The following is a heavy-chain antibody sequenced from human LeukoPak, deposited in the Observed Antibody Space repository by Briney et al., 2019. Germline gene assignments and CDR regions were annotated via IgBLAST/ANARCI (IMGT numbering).Heavy chain of an antibody. CDR1: GYSISRGYY. CDR2: IYHIGST. Sequence: SETLSLTCGVSGYSISRGYYWAWIRQPPGKGLEWIGTIYHIGSTYYTPSLGSRVTISVDTSKNEFSLNLRSVTAADTAVYYCARAGWIITSGIDYWGQGALVTVSS. V-gene: IGHV4-38-2*01. D-gene: IGHD3-10*01. CDR3: ARAGWIITSGIDY. J-gene: IGHJ4*02.